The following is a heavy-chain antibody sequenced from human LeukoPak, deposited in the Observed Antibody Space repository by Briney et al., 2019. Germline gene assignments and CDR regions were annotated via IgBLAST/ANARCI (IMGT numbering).Heavy chain of an antibody. CDR3: AMKDFDY. Sequence: GGSLRLSCAASGFTFSSYGMHWVRQAPGKGLEWVAVIWYDGSNEYYADSVKGRFTISRDNSKNTLYLQMNSLRAEDTAVYYCAMKDFDYWGQGTLVTVSS. CDR2: IWYDGSNE. CDR1: GFTFSSYG. V-gene: IGHV3-33*01. J-gene: IGHJ4*02.